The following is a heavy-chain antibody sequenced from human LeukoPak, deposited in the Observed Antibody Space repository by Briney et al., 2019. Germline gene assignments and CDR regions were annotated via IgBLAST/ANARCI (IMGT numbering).Heavy chain of an antibody. D-gene: IGHD3-10*01. CDR1: GYSISSGYY. V-gene: IGHV4-38-2*02. CDR3: AREPYGSGSHNWFDP. J-gene: IGHJ5*02. Sequence: SETLSLTCTVSGYSISSGYYWGWIRQPPGKGLEWIGTIYHSGNTYYNPSLASRVIILVDTSKNEFSLQLGSVTAADTAVYYCAREPYGSGSHNWFDPWGQGTLVTVSS. CDR2: IYHSGNT.